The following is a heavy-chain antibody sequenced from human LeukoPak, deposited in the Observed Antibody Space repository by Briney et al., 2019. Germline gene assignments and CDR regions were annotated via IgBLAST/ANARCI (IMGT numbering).Heavy chain of an antibody. CDR3: AKRSEFAVAGKPPHFDY. CDR1: GFTLTTNA. J-gene: IGHJ4*02. V-gene: IGHV3-23*01. D-gene: IGHD6-19*01. Sequence: PRGSLRLSCEISGFTLTTNAMGWVRQAPGKGREWVSSISTAGSTFYADSVRGRFTVSRDTSKNTVLLQMNSLRAEDTAVYYCAKRSEFAVAGKPPHFDYWGQGTLVTVSS. CDR2: ISTAGST.